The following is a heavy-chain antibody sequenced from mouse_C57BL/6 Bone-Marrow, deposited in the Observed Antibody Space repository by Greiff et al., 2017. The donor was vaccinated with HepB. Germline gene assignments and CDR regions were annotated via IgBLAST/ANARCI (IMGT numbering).Heavy chain of an antibody. CDR3: AREGDYYGSSYWYFDV. D-gene: IGHD1-1*01. J-gene: IGHJ1*03. CDR2: IYPGSGNT. CDR1: GYTFTDYY. V-gene: IGHV1-76*01. Sequence: VKLMESGAELVRPGASVKLSCKASGYTFTDYYINWVKQRPGQGLEWIARIYPGSGNTYYNEKFKGKATLTAEKSSSTAYMQLSSLTSEDSAVYFCAREGDYYGSSYWYFDVWGTGTTVTVSS.